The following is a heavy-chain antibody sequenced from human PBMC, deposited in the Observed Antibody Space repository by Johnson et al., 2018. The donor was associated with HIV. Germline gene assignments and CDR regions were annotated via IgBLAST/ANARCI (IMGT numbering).Heavy chain of an antibody. Sequence: EQLVESGGGVVQPGRSLRLSCAASGFTFSSYAMHWVRQAPGKGLEWVANIKQDGSEKYYVDSVKGRFTISRDNAKNSLYLQMNSLRAEDTAVYYCARVYYYDSSGIDAFDIWGQGTMVTVSS. CDR1: GFTFSSYA. J-gene: IGHJ3*02. D-gene: IGHD3-22*01. V-gene: IGHV3-7*01. CDR3: ARVYYYDSSGIDAFDI. CDR2: IKQDGSEK.